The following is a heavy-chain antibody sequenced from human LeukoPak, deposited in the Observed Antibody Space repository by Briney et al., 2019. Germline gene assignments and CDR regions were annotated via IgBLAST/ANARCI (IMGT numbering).Heavy chain of an antibody. CDR3: ARAPIWFGELSLYFDY. CDR2: IYYSGST. CDR1: GGSISSYY. Sequence: TPSETLSLTCTVSGGSISSYYWSWIRQPPGKGLEWIGYIYYSGSTNYNPSLKSRVTISVDTSKNQFSLKLSSVTAADTAVYYCARAPIWFGELSLYFDYWGQGTLVTVSS. J-gene: IGHJ4*02. V-gene: IGHV4-59*01. D-gene: IGHD3-10*01.